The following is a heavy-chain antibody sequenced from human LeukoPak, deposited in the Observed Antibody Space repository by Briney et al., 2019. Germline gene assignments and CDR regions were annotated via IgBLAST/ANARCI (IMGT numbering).Heavy chain of an antibody. D-gene: IGHD1-26*01. J-gene: IGHJ4*02. V-gene: IGHV3-30*02. Sequence: GGALRLSCAASGFTFSSYGMHWVRQAPGKGLEWVAFIRYDGSNKYYADSVKGRFTISRDNSKNTLYLQMNSLRAEDTAVYYCAKDGGWELPGFDYWGQGTLVTVSS. CDR2: IRYDGSNK. CDR3: AKDGGWELPGFDY. CDR1: GFTFSSYG.